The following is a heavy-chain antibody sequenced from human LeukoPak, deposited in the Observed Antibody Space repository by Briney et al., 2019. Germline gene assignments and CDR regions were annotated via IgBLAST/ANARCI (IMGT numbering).Heavy chain of an antibody. CDR3: ARIRITAGPLDY. J-gene: IGHJ4*02. CDR2: ISSSSSYI. Sequence: GGSLRLSCAASGFTFSSYSMNWVRQAPGKGLEWVSSISSSSSYIYYADSVKGRFTISRDNAKNSLYLQMNSLRAEDTAVYYCARIRITAGPLDYWGQGTLVTVSS. D-gene: IGHD3-16*01. V-gene: IGHV3-21*01. CDR1: GFTFSSYS.